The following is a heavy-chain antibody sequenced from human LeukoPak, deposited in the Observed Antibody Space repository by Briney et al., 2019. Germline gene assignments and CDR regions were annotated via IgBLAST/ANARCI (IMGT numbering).Heavy chain of an antibody. J-gene: IGHJ4*02. V-gene: IGHV3-72*01. CDR2: TRNKADSHTT. CDR1: GXTFSDHY. CDR3: ARLSGTYYYFDY. D-gene: IGHD2-15*01. Sequence: HPGGSLRLSCAASGXTFSDHYMDWVRQAPGKGQEWVGRTRNKADSHTTEYAASVKGRFTISRDDSKNSLYLQMNSLKTEDTAVYFCARLSGTYYYFDYWGQGALVTVSS.